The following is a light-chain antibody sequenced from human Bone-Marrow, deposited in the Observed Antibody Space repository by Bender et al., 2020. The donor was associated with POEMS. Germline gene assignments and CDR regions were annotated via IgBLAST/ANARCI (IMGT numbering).Light chain of an antibody. CDR1: SSDVGGYNL. V-gene: IGLV2-23*01. CDR2: EGS. J-gene: IGLJ3*02. CDR3: CSYTSGRTWV. Sequence: QSVLTQPASVSGSPGQSITISCTGTSSDVGGYNLVSWYQHHPGKAPKLMIYEGSRRPSGVSNRFSASKSGNTASLTISGLQAEDEADYYCCSYTSGRTWVFGGGTKLTVL.